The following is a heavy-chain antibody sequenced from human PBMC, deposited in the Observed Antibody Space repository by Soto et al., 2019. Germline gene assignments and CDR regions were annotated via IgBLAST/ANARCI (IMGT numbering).Heavy chain of an antibody. Sequence: QVQLVQSGAEVKQPGSSVKVSCRASGGTFNNYAVSWVRQAPGQGLEWMGGIIPRFGTPNYSPEFQGRVTFTADTSRQTVYLELSSHKSEDTAIFYCARALGYSTKDWLDPWGQGTLVTVSS. D-gene: IGHD5-18*01. CDR1: GGTFNNYA. V-gene: IGHV1-69*06. J-gene: IGHJ5*02. CDR3: ARALGYSTKDWLDP. CDR2: IIPRFGTP.